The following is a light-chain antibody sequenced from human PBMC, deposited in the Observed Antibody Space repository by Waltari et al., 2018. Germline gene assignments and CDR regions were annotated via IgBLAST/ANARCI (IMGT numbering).Light chain of an antibody. CDR1: QAIINY. V-gene: IGKV1-27*01. Sequence: DIQMTQSPSSLSASVGDRVTIPCRARQAIINYLAWYQQKPGKVPKLLIYAASTLQSGVPSRFSGSGSGTDFTLTISSLQPEDVATYYCQQLKSYPITFGGGTK. CDR2: AAS. CDR3: QQLKSYPIT. J-gene: IGKJ4*01.